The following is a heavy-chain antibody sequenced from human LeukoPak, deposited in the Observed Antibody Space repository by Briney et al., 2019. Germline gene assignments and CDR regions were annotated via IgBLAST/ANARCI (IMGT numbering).Heavy chain of an antibody. CDR3: ARSGELYFHLDY. CDR2: INPSGGST. V-gene: IGHV1-46*01. J-gene: IGHJ4*02. D-gene: IGHD3-10*01. CDR1: GYTFTSYY. Sequence: GASVKVSCKASGYTFTSYYMHWVRQAPGQGLEWMGIINPSGGSTSYAQKFQGRVTMTRDMSTSTVYMELSSLRSEDTAVYYCARSGELYFHLDYWGQGSLVSVSS.